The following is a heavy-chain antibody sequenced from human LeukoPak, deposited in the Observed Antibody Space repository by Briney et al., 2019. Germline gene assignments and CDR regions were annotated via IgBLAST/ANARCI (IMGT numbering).Heavy chain of an antibody. CDR3: ARQVRHRLDAFDI. CDR1: GYSFTSYW. CDR2: IYPGDSDT. Sequence: HGESLKISCKGSGYSFTSYWIGWVRQMPGKGLEWMGIIYPGDSDTRYSPSFQGQVTISADKSISTAYLQWSSLKASDTAMYYCARQVRHRLDAFDIWGQGTMVTVSS. J-gene: IGHJ3*02. D-gene: IGHD4-11*01. V-gene: IGHV5-51*01.